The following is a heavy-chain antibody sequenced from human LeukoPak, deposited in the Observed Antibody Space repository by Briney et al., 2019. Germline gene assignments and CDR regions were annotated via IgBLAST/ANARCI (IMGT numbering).Heavy chain of an antibody. D-gene: IGHD5-18*01. Sequence: GGSLRLSCAASGFTFSSYGMHWVRQAPGKGLEWVAVIWYDGSNKYYADSVKGRFTISRGNSKNTLYLQMSSLRAEDTAVYYCASDGYSYAENWGQGTLVTVSS. J-gene: IGHJ4*02. CDR1: GFTFSSYG. V-gene: IGHV3-33*01. CDR3: ASDGYSYAEN. CDR2: IWYDGSNK.